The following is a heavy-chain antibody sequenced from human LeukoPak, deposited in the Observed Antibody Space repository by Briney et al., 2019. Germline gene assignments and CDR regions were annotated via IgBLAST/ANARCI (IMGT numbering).Heavy chain of an antibody. V-gene: IGHV3-21*01. CDR3: ARGIAVAGTIDY. D-gene: IGHD6-19*01. Sequence: PGGSLRLSCAASEFTFSSFSMNWVRQAPGKGLEWVSSISSSNNYIYYTDSVKGRFTISRDNAKNSLYLQMNSLRAEDTAVYYCARGIAVAGTIDYWGQGTLVTVSS. CDR1: EFTFSSFS. CDR2: ISSSNNYI. J-gene: IGHJ4*02.